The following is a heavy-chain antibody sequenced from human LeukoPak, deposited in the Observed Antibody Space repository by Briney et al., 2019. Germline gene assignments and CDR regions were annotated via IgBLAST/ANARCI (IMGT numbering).Heavy chain of an antibody. CDR3: ASADDYGDYGYFQH. Sequence: SETLSLTCTVSGGSLSSGGYYWSWIRQHPGKGLEWIGYIYYSGSTYYNPSLKSRVTISVDTSKNQFSLKLSSVTAADTAVYYCASADDYGDYGYFQHWGQGTLVTVSS. V-gene: IGHV4-31*03. D-gene: IGHD4-17*01. CDR2: IYYSGST. J-gene: IGHJ1*01. CDR1: GGSLSSGGYY.